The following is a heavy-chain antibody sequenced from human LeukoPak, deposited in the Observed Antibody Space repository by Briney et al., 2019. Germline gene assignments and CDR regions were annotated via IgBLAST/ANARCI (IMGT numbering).Heavy chain of an antibody. D-gene: IGHD3-10*01. J-gene: IGHJ4*02. CDR3: ARMVRGVFDY. CDR2: ISAYNGNT. Sequence: ASVKVSCKASGYTFTSYGISWVRQAPGQGLEWMGWISAYNGNTNYAQTLPGRGTMTTDTSTSTAYMELRSMRSDDTAVYYCARMVRGVFDYWGQGTLVTVSS. CDR1: GYTFTSYG. V-gene: IGHV1-18*01.